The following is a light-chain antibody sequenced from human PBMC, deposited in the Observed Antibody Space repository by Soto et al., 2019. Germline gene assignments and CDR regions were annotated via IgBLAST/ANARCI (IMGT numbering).Light chain of an antibody. CDR1: QSVSNF. CDR2: DAS. V-gene: IGKV3-11*01. Sequence: DIVLTQSPATLSLSPGERATLSCRASQSVSNFLLWFQQKPGQAPRLLIYDASNRATSIPARFSGSGSGTDFTLTISSLEPEDFAVYYCHQRYNWPITFGQGTRLEIK. J-gene: IGKJ5*01. CDR3: HQRYNWPIT.